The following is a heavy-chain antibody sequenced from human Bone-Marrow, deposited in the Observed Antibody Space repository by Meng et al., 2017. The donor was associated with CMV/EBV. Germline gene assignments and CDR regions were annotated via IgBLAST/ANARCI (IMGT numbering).Heavy chain of an antibody. CDR1: GFTFSSYS. Sequence: GESLKISCAASGFTFSSYSMNWVRQAPGKGLEWVSAISGSGGSTYYADSVKGRFTISRDNSKNTLYLQMNSLRAEDTAVYYCARALIVVVPAVTDGMDVWGQGTTVTVSS. J-gene: IGHJ6*02. CDR2: ISGSGGST. V-gene: IGHV3-23*01. CDR3: ARALIVVVPAVTDGMDV. D-gene: IGHD2-2*01.